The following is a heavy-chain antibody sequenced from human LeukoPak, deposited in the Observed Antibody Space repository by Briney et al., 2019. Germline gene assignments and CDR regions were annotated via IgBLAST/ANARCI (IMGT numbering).Heavy chain of an antibody. CDR1: GGTLSSYA. Sequence: SVKVSCKASGGTLSSYAISWVRQAPGQGLEWMGRIIPIFGTANYAQMFQGRVTITTDESTSTAYMELSSLRSEDTAVYYCASGGIVGATGYFDYWGQGTLVTVSS. J-gene: IGHJ4*02. CDR3: ASGGIVGATGYFDY. CDR2: IIPIFGTA. V-gene: IGHV1-69*05. D-gene: IGHD1-26*01.